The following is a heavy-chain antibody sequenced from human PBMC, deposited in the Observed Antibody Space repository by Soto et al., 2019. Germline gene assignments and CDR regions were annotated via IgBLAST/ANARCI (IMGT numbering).Heavy chain of an antibody. J-gene: IGHJ4*02. CDR2: IWYDGSNE. CDR1: GFTFSTYG. V-gene: IGHV3-33*01. D-gene: IGHD6-6*01. CDR3: ARDSRVAAPVWGYYFEY. Sequence: GGSLRLSCAASGFTFSTYGMHWVRQAPGKGLEWVAVIWYDGSNELYADSVKGRFTVSRDNSKNTLYVQMNSLRAEDTAVYYCARDSRVAAPVWGYYFEYWGQGTLVTVSS.